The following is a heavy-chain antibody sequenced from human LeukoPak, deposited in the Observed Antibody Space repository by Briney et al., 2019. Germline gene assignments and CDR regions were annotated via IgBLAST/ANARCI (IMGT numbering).Heavy chain of an antibody. J-gene: IGHJ3*02. V-gene: IGHV3-11*01. Sequence: KPGGSLRLSCAASGFTFSDYYMSWTRQAPGRGLEWVSYISSFGIPVYYADSVKGRFTISRGNAKNSLYLQVNSLRAEDTAVYYCARDRGHAFDIWGQGTMVTVSS. CDR1: GFTFSDYY. CDR3: ARDRGHAFDI. CDR2: ISSFGIPV.